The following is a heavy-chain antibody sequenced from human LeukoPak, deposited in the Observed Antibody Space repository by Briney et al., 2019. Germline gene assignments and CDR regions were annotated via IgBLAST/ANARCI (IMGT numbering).Heavy chain of an antibody. V-gene: IGHV4-34*01. J-gene: IGHJ4*02. CDR2: INHSGST. D-gene: IGHD2-15*01. Sequence: KPSEPLSLTCAVYGGSFGGYYWSWIRQPTGKGLEWIGEINHSGSTNYNPSLKSRVTISVDTSKNQFSLKLSSVTAADTAVYYCAPEDCSGGSCYPFDYWGQGTLVTVSS. CDR1: GGSFGGYY. CDR3: APEDCSGGSCYPFDY.